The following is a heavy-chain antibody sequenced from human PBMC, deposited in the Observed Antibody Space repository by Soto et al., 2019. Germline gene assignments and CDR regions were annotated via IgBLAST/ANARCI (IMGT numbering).Heavy chain of an antibody. V-gene: IGHV3-23*01. CDR2: ISGSGGST. Sequence: GGSLRLSCAASGFTFSSYAMSWVRQAPGKGLEWVSAISGSGGSTYYADSVKGRFTISRDNSKNTLYLQMNSLRAEDTAVYYCAIRGQLVLLLDDYWGQGTLVTVSS. J-gene: IGHJ4*02. D-gene: IGHD6-13*01. CDR1: GFTFSSYA. CDR3: AIRGQLVLLLDDY.